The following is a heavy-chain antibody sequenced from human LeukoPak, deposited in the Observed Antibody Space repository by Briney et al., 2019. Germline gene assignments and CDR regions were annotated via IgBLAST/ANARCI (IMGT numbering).Heavy chain of an antibody. CDR1: GGSFSGYY. Sequence: SETLSPTCAVYGGSFSGYYWSWIRQPPGKGLEWIGEINHSGSTNYNPSLKSRVTISVDTSKNQFSLKLSSVTAADTAVYYCAGYPQGATGIWFGELSHFDYWGQGTLVTVSS. CDR2: INHSGST. V-gene: IGHV4-34*01. J-gene: IGHJ4*02. D-gene: IGHD3-10*01. CDR3: AGYPQGATGIWFGELSHFDY.